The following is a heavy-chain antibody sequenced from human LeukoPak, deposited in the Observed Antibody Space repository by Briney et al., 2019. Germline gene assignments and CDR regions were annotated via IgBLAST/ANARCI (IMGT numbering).Heavy chain of an antibody. CDR1: GGSIDNYY. CDR2: IFYSGST. J-gene: IGHJ4*02. Sequence: SSETLSLTCTVSGGSIDNYYWSWIRQPPGKGLEWIGYIFYSGSTKYNPSLKSPATISLDTSKNQFSLRLSSVTAADTAVYYCARGPAFDYWGQGTLVTVSS. V-gene: IGHV4-59*01. CDR3: ARGPAFDY.